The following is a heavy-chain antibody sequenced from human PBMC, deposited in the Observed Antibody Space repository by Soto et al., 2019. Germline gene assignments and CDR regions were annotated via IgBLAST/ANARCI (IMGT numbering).Heavy chain of an antibody. Sequence: PGGSLRLSCTASGFTFGDYAMSWFRQAPGKGLEWVGFIRSKAYGGTTEYAASVKGRFTISRDDSKSIAYLQMNSLKTEDTAVYYCTPYYDILTGHYGMDVWGQGTTVTVSS. CDR3: TPYYDILTGHYGMDV. D-gene: IGHD3-9*01. V-gene: IGHV3-49*03. CDR1: GFTFGDYA. CDR2: IRSKAYGGTT. J-gene: IGHJ6*02.